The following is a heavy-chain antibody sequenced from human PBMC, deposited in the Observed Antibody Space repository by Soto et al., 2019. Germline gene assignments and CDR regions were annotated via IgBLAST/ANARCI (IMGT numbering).Heavy chain of an antibody. CDR3: ARSSSWYVFDY. Sequence: GASVKASCKASGDTFTSYAMHWVRQAPGQRLEWMGWINAGNGNTKYSQKFQGRVTITRDTSASTAYMELSSLRSEDTAVYYCARSSSWYVFDYWSQGTLVTVSS. CDR1: GDTFTSYA. V-gene: IGHV1-3*01. J-gene: IGHJ4*02. CDR2: INAGNGNT. D-gene: IGHD6-13*01.